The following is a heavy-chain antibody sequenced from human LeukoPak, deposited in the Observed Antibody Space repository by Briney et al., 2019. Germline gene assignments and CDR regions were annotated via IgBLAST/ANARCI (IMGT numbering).Heavy chain of an antibody. CDR1: GFTFGSYE. J-gene: IGHJ4*02. CDR2: ISSSGSTI. D-gene: IGHD3-22*01. CDR3: ARGLQYYYDSSGYYYDLIDY. V-gene: IGHV3-48*03. Sequence: GGSLRLSCAASGFTFGSYEMNWVRQAPGKGLEWVSYISSSGSTIYYADSVKGRFTISRDNAKNSLYLQMNSLRAEDTAVYYCARGLQYYYDSSGYYYDLIDYWGQGTLVTVSS.